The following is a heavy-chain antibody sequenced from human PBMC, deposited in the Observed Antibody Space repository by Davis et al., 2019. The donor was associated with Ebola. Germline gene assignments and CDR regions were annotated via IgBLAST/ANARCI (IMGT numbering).Heavy chain of an antibody. V-gene: IGHV4-39*07. CDR3: ARAVLLWFGDLGNYMDA. CDR1: GGSISSGDYY. Sequence: PSETLSLTCTVSGGSISSGDYYWSWIRQPPGKGLEWIGQINHSGSTNYNPSLKSRMTISIDTSKNQFSLKLNSVTAADTAVYFCARAVLLWFGDLGNYMDAWGKGTTVTVSS. D-gene: IGHD3-10*01. J-gene: IGHJ6*03. CDR2: INHSGST.